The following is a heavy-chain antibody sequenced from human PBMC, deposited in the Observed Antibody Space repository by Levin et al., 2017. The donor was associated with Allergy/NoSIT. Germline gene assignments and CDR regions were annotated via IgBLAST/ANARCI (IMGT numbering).Heavy chain of an antibody. V-gene: IGHV3-9*01. CDR1: GFTFGDYA. Sequence: SLRLSCAASGFTFGDYAMHWVRQAPGKGLEWVSGINWNRDKIGYADSVRARFTISRDNAKNSLYLQMNSLGPEDTALYYCAKGLTWGSPNTFDYWGQGTLVTVSS. D-gene: IGHD7-27*01. CDR2: INWNRDKI. CDR3: AKGLTWGSPNTFDY. J-gene: IGHJ4*02.